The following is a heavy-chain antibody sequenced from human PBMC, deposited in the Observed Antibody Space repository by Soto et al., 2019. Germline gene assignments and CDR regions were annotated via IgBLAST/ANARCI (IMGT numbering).Heavy chain of an antibody. D-gene: IGHD3-9*01. Sequence: SETLSLTCTVSGGSISSSSYYWGWIRQPPGKGLEWIGSIYYSGSTYYNPSLKSRVTISVDTSKNPFSLKLSSVTAADTAVYYCARGLHIWTGYYGRRRYYYDYWGQGTLVTVSS. CDR1: GGSISSSSYY. CDR2: IYYSGST. J-gene: IGHJ4*02. CDR3: ARGLHIWTGYYGRRRYYYDY. V-gene: IGHV4-39*01.